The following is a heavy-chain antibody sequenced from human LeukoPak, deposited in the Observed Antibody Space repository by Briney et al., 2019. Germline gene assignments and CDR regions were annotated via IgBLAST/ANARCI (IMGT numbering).Heavy chain of an antibody. D-gene: IGHD3-10*01. CDR3: ARVFDSGSQAYFYYMDV. CDR1: GGSIHSY. Sequence: PSETLSLTCTVSGGSIHSYWSWIRQPAGKGLEWIGRISGSGTITYNPALQSRLTISIDTSKNQFSLKLMSVTAADTAVYYCARVFDSGSQAYFYYMDVWGKGTTVTIFS. V-gene: IGHV4-4*07. J-gene: IGHJ6*03. CDR2: ISGSGTI.